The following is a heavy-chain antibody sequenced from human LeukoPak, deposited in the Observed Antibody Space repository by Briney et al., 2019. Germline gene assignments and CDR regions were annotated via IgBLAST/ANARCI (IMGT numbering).Heavy chain of an antibody. CDR3: ARDLGDYDFWSGYFDY. V-gene: IGHV3-21*01. CDR2: ISSSSSYI. Sequence: GGSLRLSCAASGFTFSSYSMNWVRQAPGKGLEWVSSISSSSSYIYYADSVKGRFTISRDNAKNSLYLQMNSLRAVDTAVYYCARDLGDYDFWSGYFDYWGQGTLVTVSS. CDR1: GFTFSSYS. D-gene: IGHD3-3*01. J-gene: IGHJ4*02.